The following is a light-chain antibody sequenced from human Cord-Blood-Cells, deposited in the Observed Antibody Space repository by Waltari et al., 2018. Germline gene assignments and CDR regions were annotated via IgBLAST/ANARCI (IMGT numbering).Light chain of an antibody. J-gene: IGKJ1*01. V-gene: IGKV1-27*01. CDR3: QKYNSAPCK. Sequence: DIQVTQSPSSLSASVGDRVTITCRASQGTSNYLAWYQQKPGKFPKLLIYAASTLQSGVPSRISGIGAGADFTFTSISPQTEDVATYESQKYNSAPCKFSQGTKVEI. CDR1: QGTSNY. CDR2: AAS.